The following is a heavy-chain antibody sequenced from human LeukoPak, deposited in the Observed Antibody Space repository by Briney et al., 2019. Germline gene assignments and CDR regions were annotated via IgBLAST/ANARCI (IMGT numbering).Heavy chain of an antibody. Sequence: GGSLRLSCAASGFTFSSYAMSWVRQAPGKGLEWVSVISGSGGSIYYADSVKGRFTISRDNSKNTLHLQTNSLRAEDTAVYYCAKDTFSGVDVWGKGTTVTVSS. D-gene: IGHD3-16*01. V-gene: IGHV3-23*01. CDR1: GFTFSSYA. CDR2: ISGSGGSI. CDR3: AKDTFSGVDV. J-gene: IGHJ6*04.